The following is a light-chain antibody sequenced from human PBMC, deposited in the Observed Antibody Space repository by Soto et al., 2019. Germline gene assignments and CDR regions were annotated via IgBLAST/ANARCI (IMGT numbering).Light chain of an antibody. CDR2: DVS. CDR3: SSFTSSSTYV. Sequence: QSALTQPASVSGSPGQSITISCTGTSSDVGRYNYVSWYQQHPGKAPKLTIYDVSNRPSGVSSRFSGSKSGNTASLTISGLQAEDEADYYCSSFTSSSTYVFGTGTKLTV. J-gene: IGLJ1*01. V-gene: IGLV2-14*01. CDR1: SSDVGRYNY.